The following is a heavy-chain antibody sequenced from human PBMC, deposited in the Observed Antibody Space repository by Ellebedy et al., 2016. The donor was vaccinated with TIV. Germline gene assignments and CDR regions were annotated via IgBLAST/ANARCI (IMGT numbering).Heavy chain of an antibody. CDR1: GFTFDDYG. Sequence: GESLKISCAASGFTFDDYGMSWVRQAPGKGLEWVSGINWNGGSTGYADSVKGRFTISRDNAKNSLYLQMNSLRAEDTALYHCARVLLGNYYDSSTGYDDAFDIWGQGTMVTVSS. J-gene: IGHJ3*02. D-gene: IGHD3-22*01. V-gene: IGHV3-20*01. CDR2: INWNGGST. CDR3: ARVLLGNYYDSSTGYDDAFDI.